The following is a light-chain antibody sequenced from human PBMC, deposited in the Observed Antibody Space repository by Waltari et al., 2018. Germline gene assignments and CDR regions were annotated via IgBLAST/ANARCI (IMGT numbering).Light chain of an antibody. Sequence: DIVMTQSPDSLAVPLGERATINCKSSQSLLYNFNNKSYLAWYQQKPGQPPKLLIYCASSRQTGVPTRFSGSGSGTDFTLTISSLQAEDVALYYCQQHYATPRTFGQGTKVEI. CDR2: CAS. V-gene: IGKV4-1*01. CDR1: QSLLYNFNNKSY. J-gene: IGKJ1*01. CDR3: QQHYATPRT.